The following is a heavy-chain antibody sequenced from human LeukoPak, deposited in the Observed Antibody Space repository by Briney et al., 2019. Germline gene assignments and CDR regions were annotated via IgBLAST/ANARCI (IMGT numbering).Heavy chain of an antibody. Sequence: PGGSLRLSCAASGFTFSNFEMNWARQAPGKGLEWVSYISNSGNRIYYADSVKGRFTISRDNAKSSLFLQMHSLRAEDTAVYYCVRDQDGFYYDSRGYYHHDAFDIWGQGTMVTVSS. V-gene: IGHV3-48*03. CDR1: GFTFSNFE. CDR2: ISNSGNRI. CDR3: VRDQDGFYYDSRGYYHHDAFDI. J-gene: IGHJ3*02. D-gene: IGHD3-22*01.